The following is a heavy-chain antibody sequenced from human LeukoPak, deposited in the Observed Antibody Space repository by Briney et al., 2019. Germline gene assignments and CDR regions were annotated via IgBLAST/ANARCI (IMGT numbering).Heavy chain of an antibody. CDR2: ISGSGGSA. CDR1: GFTFSDYY. CDR3: AVPVDY. V-gene: IGHV3-23*01. D-gene: IGHD1-14*01. J-gene: IGHJ4*02. Sequence: GGSLRLSCAASGFTFSDYYMSWIRQAPGKGLEWVSAISGSGGSAFYADSVKGRFTISRDNSKNALYLQMNSLRAEDTAVYYCAVPVDYWGQGTLVTVSS.